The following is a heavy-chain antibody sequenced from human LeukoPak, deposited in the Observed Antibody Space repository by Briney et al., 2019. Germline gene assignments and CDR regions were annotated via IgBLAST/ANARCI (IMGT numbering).Heavy chain of an antibody. V-gene: IGHV3-48*02. CDR1: GFTFSSYA. Sequence: HPGGSLRLSCAASGFTFSSYAMNWVRQAPGKGLDWVSYISSSSGAIYYADSVRGRFTISRDNAKNSLYMQMNSLRDEDTAVYYCARGSPWELDCWGQGTLVTVSS. J-gene: IGHJ4*02. D-gene: IGHD3-10*01. CDR2: ISSSSGAI. CDR3: ARGSPWELDC.